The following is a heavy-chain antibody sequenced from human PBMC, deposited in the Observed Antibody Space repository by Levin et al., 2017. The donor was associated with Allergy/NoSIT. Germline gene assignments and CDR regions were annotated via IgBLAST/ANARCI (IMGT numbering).Heavy chain of an antibody. V-gene: IGHV4-59*01. J-gene: IGHJ4*02. Sequence: AGGSLRLSCTVSGGSISSYYWSWIRQSPGKGLEWIGYIYSTGSTNYNPSLKSRVTISVDTSKNQFSLQLSSVTAADTAVYYCARDGLGRGDPFDYWGQGTLVTVSS. CDR2: IYSTGST. D-gene: IGHD3/OR15-3a*01. CDR3: ARDGLGRGDPFDY. CDR1: GGSISSYY.